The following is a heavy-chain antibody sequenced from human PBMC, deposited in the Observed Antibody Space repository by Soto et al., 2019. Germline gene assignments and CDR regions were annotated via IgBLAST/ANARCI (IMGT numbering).Heavy chain of an antibody. V-gene: IGHV4-61*01. J-gene: IGHJ4*02. CDR3: AREWEHYCFDY. D-gene: IGHD1-26*01. CDR1: GGSVSSTSYD. CDR2: IHYSGST. Sequence: SETLSLTCTVSGGSVSSTSYDWTWIRQTPGKGLEWIGYIHYSGSTNYNPSLKSRVAMSVDTSKNHFSLKLSSATAADTAVYYCAREWEHYCFDYWGQGALVTVSS.